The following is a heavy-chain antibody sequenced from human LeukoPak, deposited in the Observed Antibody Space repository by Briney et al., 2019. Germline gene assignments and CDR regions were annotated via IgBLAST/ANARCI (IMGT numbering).Heavy chain of an antibody. CDR1: GITFSNYW. V-gene: IGHV3-74*01. J-gene: IGHJ4*02. CDR3: ARSGGSGKYTYNFDY. D-gene: IGHD3-10*01. Sequence: PGGSLRLSCAASGITFSNYWMHWVRQTPGKGLVWVSRVNTDGSATAYADSVKGRFTISRDNAKNALYLHMNSLRAGDTAVYYCARSGGSGKYTYNFDYWGQGILVTVSS. CDR2: VNTDGSAT.